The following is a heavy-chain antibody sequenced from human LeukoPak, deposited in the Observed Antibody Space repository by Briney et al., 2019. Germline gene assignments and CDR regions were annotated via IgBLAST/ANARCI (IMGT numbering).Heavy chain of an antibody. CDR2: IYYSGST. D-gene: IGHD3-10*01. J-gene: IGHJ2*01. CDR1: GGSISSYY. V-gene: IGHV4-59*01. Sequence: SETLSLTCTVPGGSISSYYWSWIRQPPGKGLEWIGYIYYSGSTNYNPSLKSRVTISVDTSKNQFSLKLSSVTAADTAVYYCARDPSQVRGVTPYWYFDLWGRGTLVTVSS. CDR3: ARDPSQVRGVTPYWYFDL.